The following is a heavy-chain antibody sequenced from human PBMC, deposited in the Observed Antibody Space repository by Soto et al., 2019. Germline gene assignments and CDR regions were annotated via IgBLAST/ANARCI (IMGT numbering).Heavy chain of an antibody. CDR3: AKNLLVTTPDGFDI. J-gene: IGHJ3*02. V-gene: IGHV1-2*02. CDR2: INPDSGGT. D-gene: IGHD3-22*01. Sequence: AAVKVSCKASGYTLTGYYMHWVRQAPGQGLEWMGWINPDSGGTNYAQKFQGRVTITRDTSTSTAYMELSRLRSDDTAMYYCAKNLLVTTPDGFDIWGQGTMFTVSS. CDR1: GYTLTGYY.